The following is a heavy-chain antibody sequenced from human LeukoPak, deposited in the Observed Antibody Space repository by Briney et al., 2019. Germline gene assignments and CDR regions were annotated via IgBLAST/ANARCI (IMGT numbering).Heavy chain of an antibody. CDR1: GGSMSNHY. Sequence: SETLSLTCTVSGGSMSNHYWSWVRQSPGKGLEYIGSIYYSGSTNYNPSLKSRVTISVDTSKNQFSLKLSSVTAADTAVYYCARDQSGHFWSGYPDFGFDPWGQGTLVTVSS. V-gene: IGHV4-59*11. J-gene: IGHJ5*02. D-gene: IGHD3-3*02. CDR2: IYYSGST. CDR3: ARDQSGHFWSGYPDFGFDP.